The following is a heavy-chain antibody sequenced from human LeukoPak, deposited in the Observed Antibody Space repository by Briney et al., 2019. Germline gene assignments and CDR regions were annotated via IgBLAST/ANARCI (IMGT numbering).Heavy chain of an antibody. J-gene: IGHJ4*02. V-gene: IGHV3-21*01. CDR1: GFTFSSYS. Sequence: GGSLRLSCAASGFTFSSYSMNWVRQAPGKGLEWVSSISSSSSYIYYADSVKGRFTISRDNAKNSLYLQMNSLRAEDTAVYYCASKMVRGAWGPSPFDYWGQGTLVTVSS. CDR3: ASKMVRGAWGPSPFDY. D-gene: IGHD3-10*01. CDR2: ISSSSSYI.